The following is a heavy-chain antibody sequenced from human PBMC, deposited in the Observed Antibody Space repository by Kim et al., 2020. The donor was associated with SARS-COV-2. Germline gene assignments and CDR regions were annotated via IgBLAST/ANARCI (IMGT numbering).Heavy chain of an antibody. CDR1: GGSISSYY. CDR3: ARGRYYYGSGSYSYYFDY. J-gene: IGHJ4*02. V-gene: IGHV4-59*01. CDR2: IYYSGST. D-gene: IGHD3-10*01. Sequence: SETLSLTCTVSGGSISSYYWSWIRQPPGKGLEWIGYIYYSGSTNYNPSLKSRVTISVDTSKNQFSLKLSSVTAADTAVYYCARGRYYYGSGSYSYYFDYWGQGTLVTVSS.